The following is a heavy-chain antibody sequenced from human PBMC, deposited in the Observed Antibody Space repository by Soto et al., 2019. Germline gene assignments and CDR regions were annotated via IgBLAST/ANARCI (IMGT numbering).Heavy chain of an antibody. J-gene: IGHJ6*02. CDR1: GFTFSSYE. CDR2: ISSSGSTI. CDR3: ARDSFYYDSSGYSSYYGMDV. Sequence: SLRLSCAASGFTFSSYEMNWVRQAPGKGLEWVSYISSSGSTIYYADSVKGRFTISRDNAKNSLYLQMNSLRAEDTAVYYCARDSFYYDSSGYSSYYGMDVWGQGTTVTVSS. D-gene: IGHD3-22*01. V-gene: IGHV3-48*03.